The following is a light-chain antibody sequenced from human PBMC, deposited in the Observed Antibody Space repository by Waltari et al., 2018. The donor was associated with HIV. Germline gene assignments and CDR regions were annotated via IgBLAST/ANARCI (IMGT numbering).Light chain of an antibody. J-gene: IGLJ3*02. V-gene: IGLV2-14*03. CDR2: DVS. CDR3: SSYRSSSTGV. Sequence: QSALTQPASVSGSPGQSITISCTGTSSDVGGYNYVSWYQQHPGKAPKLMIYDVSNRPSGVSNRFSGSKSGNTASLTISGLQAEDEAEYYGSSYRSSSTGVFGGGTKLTVL. CDR1: SSDVGGYNY.